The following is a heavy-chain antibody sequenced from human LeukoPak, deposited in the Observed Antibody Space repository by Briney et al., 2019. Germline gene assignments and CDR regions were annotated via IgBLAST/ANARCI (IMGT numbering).Heavy chain of an antibody. CDR1: GFTFSSHS. V-gene: IGHV3-23*01. Sequence: GGSLRLSCAASGFTFSSHSMSWVRRAPGQGLEWVSSIRGSGGTTYYADSVQGRSTISRDNSKNTLYLQMNSLRAEDTAIYYCANDLPGRTWFDTWGQGTLVTVSS. D-gene: IGHD3/OR15-3a*01. CDR3: ANDLPGRTWFDT. J-gene: IGHJ5*02. CDR2: IRGSGGTT.